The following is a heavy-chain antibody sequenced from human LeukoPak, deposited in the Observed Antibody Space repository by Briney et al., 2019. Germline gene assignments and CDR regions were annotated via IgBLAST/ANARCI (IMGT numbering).Heavy chain of an antibody. Sequence: PSETLSLTCTVSGDPISSYYWSWIRQPPGKGLEWIGYIHYSGSTNYNSSLKSRVTISVDTSKSQISLKLSSVTAADTAVYYCARDGGVVRGYYYGMDIWGQGTTVTVSS. CDR3: ARDGGVVRGYYYGMDI. CDR2: IHYSGST. CDR1: GDPISSYY. D-gene: IGHD2-8*02. J-gene: IGHJ6*02. V-gene: IGHV4-59*01.